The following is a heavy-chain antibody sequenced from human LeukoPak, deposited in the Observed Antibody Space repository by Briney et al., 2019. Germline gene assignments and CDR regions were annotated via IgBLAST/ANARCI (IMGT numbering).Heavy chain of an antibody. V-gene: IGHV1-69*04. D-gene: IGHD5-12*01. CDR3: ARRASYHYYFDY. CDR1: GGTFSRYA. Sequence: SVKVSCKASGGTFSRYAISWVRQAPGQGLEWMGRIIPILGIANYAQKFQGRVTITADKSTSTAYMELSSLRSEDTAVYYCARRASYHYYFDYWGQGTLVTVSS. J-gene: IGHJ4*02. CDR2: IIPILGIA.